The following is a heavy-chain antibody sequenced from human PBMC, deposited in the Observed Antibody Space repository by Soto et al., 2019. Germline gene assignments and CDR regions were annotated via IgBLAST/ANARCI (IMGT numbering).Heavy chain of an antibody. V-gene: IGHV4-4*02. CDR1: GGSVSSNNW. J-gene: IGHJ3*02. CDR3: ARVPGVVVAADDAFDI. D-gene: IGHD2-15*01. CDR2: IYHSGSA. Sequence: QVQLQESVPGLVKPSGTLSLTGAVSGGSVSSNNWWSWVRQSPGKGLEWMGEIYHSGSAHYNPSRKSRATISLGKSKTLFSLRLTSVTAEDSAVYYCARVPGVVVAADDAFDIWGPGTRVIVSS.